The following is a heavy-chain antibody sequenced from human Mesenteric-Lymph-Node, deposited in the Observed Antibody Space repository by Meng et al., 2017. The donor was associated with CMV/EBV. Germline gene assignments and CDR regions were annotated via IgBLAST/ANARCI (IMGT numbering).Heavy chain of an antibody. Sequence: SETLSLTCTVSGGSISSYYWSWIRQPPGKGLEWIGYIYYSGSTNYNPSLKSRVTISVDTSKNQFSLKLSSVTAADTAVYYCARDRGYSSSSAVDVWGQGTTVTVSS. D-gene: IGHD6-6*01. V-gene: IGHV4-59*01. CDR2: IYYSGST. J-gene: IGHJ6*02. CDR1: GGSISSYY. CDR3: ARDRGYSSSSAVDV.